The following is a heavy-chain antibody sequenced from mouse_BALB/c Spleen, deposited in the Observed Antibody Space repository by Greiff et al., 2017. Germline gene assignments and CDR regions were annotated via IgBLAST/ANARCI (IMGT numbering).Heavy chain of an antibody. V-gene: IGHV3-2*02. CDR2: ISYSGST. CDR1: GYSITSDYA. J-gene: IGHJ3*01. CDR3: ARKKYGNYWFAY. D-gene: IGHD2-10*02. Sequence: EVMLVESGPGLVKPSQSLSLTCTVTGYSITSDYAWNWIRQFPGNKLEWMGYISYSGSTSYNPSLKSRISITRDTSKNQFFLQLNSVTTEDTATYYCARKKYGNYWFAYWGQGTLVTVSA.